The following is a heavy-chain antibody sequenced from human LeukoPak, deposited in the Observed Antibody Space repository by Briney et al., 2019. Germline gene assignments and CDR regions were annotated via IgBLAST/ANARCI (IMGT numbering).Heavy chain of an antibody. D-gene: IGHD6-19*01. CDR1: SGPISSHSYH. CDR2: IYTSGST. CDR3: ARERYRAVAVDY. Sequence: SETLSLTCTDSSGPISSHSYHGSWIRPPAGKGLEWIGRIYTSGSTNYNPSLKTRVTISVDTSKTQFALKLSSVTAADTAVYYCARERYRAVAVDYWGQGTLVTVSS. J-gene: IGHJ4*02. V-gene: IGHV4-61*02.